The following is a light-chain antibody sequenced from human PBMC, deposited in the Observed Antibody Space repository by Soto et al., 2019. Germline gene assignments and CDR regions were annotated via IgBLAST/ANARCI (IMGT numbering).Light chain of an antibody. CDR3: QQYNSYDMWS. CDR2: GAS. CDR1: QGISKW. Sequence: DIQMTQSPSTLSASVGDRVTITCLAIQGISKWLAWYQQKPGKAPKLLIYGASSLESGVPSRFSGSGSGTEFTLTISSLQPDDFATYVCQQYNSYDMWSFGQGTKV. V-gene: IGKV1-5*01. J-gene: IGKJ1*01.